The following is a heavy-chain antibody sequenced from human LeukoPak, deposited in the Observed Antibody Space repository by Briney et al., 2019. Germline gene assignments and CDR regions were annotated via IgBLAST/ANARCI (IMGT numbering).Heavy chain of an antibody. CDR1: GFPYSRYE. CDR3: AELGITMIGGV. J-gene: IGHJ6*04. CDR2: ISSSGSTI. V-gene: IGHV3-48*03. D-gene: IGHD3-10*02. Sequence: GGPLRLSCAPSGFPYSRYEMNWARQAPGGALEWVSYISSSGSTIYYADYVKGRFTISRDNAKNSLYLQMNSLRAEDTAVYYCAELGITMIGGVWGKGTTVTISS.